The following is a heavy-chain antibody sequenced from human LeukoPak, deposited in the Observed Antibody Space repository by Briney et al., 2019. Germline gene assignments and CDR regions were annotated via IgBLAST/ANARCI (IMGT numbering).Heavy chain of an antibody. CDR1: GYSLSNGFY. D-gene: IGHD1-26*01. J-gene: IGHJ4*02. CDR2: IFHTGNT. Sequence: ASETLSLTCAVSGYSLSNGFYWGWIRQPPGKGLEWIGSIFHTGNTYYNPSLKSRLTISVGTSKNQFSLQLRSVTAADTAVYYCPRLRYSGSSLGAFDYWGQGTLVTVSS. CDR3: PRLRYSGSSLGAFDY. V-gene: IGHV4-38-2*01.